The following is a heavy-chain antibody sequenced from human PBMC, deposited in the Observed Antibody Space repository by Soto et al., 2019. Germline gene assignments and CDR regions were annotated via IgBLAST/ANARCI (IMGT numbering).Heavy chain of an antibody. J-gene: IGHJ6*02. CDR1: GFTFSSYA. CDR3: AKVRFEGSGGSCYLYYYYDGMDV. D-gene: IGHD2-15*01. CDR2: ISGSGGST. Sequence: SLRLSCAASGFTFSSYAMSWVRQAPGKGLEWVSAISGSGGSTYYADSVKGRFTISRDNSKNTLYLQLNSLRAEDTAVYYCAKVRFEGSGGSCYLYYYYDGMDVWGQGTTVTVSS. V-gene: IGHV3-23*01.